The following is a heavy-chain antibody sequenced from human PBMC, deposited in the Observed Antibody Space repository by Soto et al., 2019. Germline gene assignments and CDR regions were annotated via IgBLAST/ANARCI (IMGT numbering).Heavy chain of an antibody. J-gene: IGHJ6*02. V-gene: IGHV3-30*18. CDR1: GLTFNNYA. CDR3: AKETRYCSGGSCPYSYYYGMDV. CDR2: ISNEGSST. D-gene: IGHD2-15*01. Sequence: GGSLRLSCTSSGLTFNNYAIHWVRQAPGKGLEWVAIISNEGSSTYYADAVKGRFTISRENSRNTLFMHMNSLRGEDTAAYYCAKETRYCSGGSCPYSYYYGMDVWGQGTTVTVSS.